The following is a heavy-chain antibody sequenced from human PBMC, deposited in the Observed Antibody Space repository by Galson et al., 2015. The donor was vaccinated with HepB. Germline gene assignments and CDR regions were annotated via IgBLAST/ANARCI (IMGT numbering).Heavy chain of an antibody. CDR3: ARANSGYWEAACDY. D-gene: IGHD5-12*01. CDR1: GFTFDDYG. V-gene: IGHV3-20*01. Sequence: SLRLSCAASGFTFDDYGMSWVRQAPGKGLEWVSGINWNGGSTGYADSVKGRFTISRDNAKNSLYLQMNSLRAEDTALYHCARANSGYWEAACDYWGQGTLVTVSS. CDR2: INWNGGST. J-gene: IGHJ4*02.